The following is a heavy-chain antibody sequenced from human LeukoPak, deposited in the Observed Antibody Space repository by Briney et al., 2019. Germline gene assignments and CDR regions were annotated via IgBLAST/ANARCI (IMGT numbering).Heavy chain of an antibody. CDR1: GYSFTNYW. CDR2: MYPCDSDT. V-gene: IGHV5-51*01. J-gene: IGHJ4*02. CDR3: ARWAGAAAGYFDY. D-gene: IGHD6-13*01. Sequence: GESLKISCKGSGYSFTNYWIGWVRQMPGKGLEWMSIMYPCDSDTGYSPSFQGQVTISADKSISTAYLQWSSLKASDTAMYYCARWAGAAAGYFDYWGQGTLVTVSS.